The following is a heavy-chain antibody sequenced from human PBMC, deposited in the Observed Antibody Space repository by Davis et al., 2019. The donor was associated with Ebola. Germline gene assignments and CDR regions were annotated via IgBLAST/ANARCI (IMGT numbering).Heavy chain of an antibody. Sequence: GESLKISCAASGFTFSSYAMSWVRQAPGKGLEWVSSITGSGGSTYYADSVKGRLTISRDNSKNTLYLQMNSLRAEDTAVYYCAKDRVRFDYWGQGTLVTVSS. CDR3: AKDRVRFDY. D-gene: IGHD3-10*01. J-gene: IGHJ4*02. CDR1: GFTFSSYA. V-gene: IGHV3-23*01. CDR2: ITGSGGST.